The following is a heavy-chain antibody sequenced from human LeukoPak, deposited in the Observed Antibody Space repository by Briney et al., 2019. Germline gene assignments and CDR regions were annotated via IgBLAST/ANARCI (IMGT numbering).Heavy chain of an antibody. Sequence: PGGSLRLSCAASGFTFSGYWMSWVRQAPGKGLGWVANIRQDGSEQYYLDSVKGRFTISKDNADNSLYLQMNSLRSADTAIYYCARGISAARRYYFDSWGQGILVTVS. J-gene: IGHJ4*02. CDR2: IRQDGSEQ. D-gene: IGHD6-6*01. CDR1: GFTFSGYW. CDR3: ARGISAARRYYFDS. V-gene: IGHV3-7*01.